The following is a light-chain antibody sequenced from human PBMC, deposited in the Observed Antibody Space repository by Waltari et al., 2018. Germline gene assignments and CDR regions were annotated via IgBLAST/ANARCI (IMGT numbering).Light chain of an antibody. V-gene: IGKV1-39*01. Sequence: DIQMTQSPPSLSASVGDRVTITCRATQSISTSLKWYQPKAGKAPKLLIYGASTLERGVPSRFSGSGSGTDFTLTINSLRPEDFATYYCQQSYTAPFTFGPGTRVDLK. J-gene: IGKJ3*01. CDR1: QSISTS. CDR2: GAS. CDR3: QQSYTAPFT.